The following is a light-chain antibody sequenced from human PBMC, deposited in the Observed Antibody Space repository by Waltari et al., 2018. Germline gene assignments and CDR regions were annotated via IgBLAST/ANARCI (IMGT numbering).Light chain of an antibody. CDR3: QQRRNWPLT. Sequence: EIVLTQSPATLSLSPGERDTLSCRASHSVNWYLAWYQQRPGQAPRLLIYDASNTATGIPARFSGSGSETDFTLTISSLEPEDSAVYYCQQRRNWPLTFGGGTKVEIK. J-gene: IGKJ4*01. CDR2: DAS. CDR1: HSVNWY. V-gene: IGKV3-11*01.